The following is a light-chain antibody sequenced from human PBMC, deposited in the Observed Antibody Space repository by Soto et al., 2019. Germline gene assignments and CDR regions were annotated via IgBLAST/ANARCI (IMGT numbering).Light chain of an antibody. V-gene: IGLV2-11*01. CDR2: DVS. CDR1: SSDVGTYNY. J-gene: IGLJ2*01. Sequence: QSALTQPRSVSGSPGQSVTISCTGTSSDVGTYNYVSWYQQHPGKAPKLMIYDVSQRPSGVPDRFSGSKSGNTASLTISGLQAEDESYYYCCTHAGSYTSVFGVGTQVNVL. CDR3: CTHAGSYTSV.